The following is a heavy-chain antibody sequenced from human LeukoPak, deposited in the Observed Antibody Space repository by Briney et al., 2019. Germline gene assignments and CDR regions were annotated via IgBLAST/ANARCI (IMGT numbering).Heavy chain of an antibody. Sequence: SETLSLTCAVSGGSISSSNWWSWVRQPPGKGLEWIGEINHSGSTNYNPSLKSRVTISVDTSKNQFSLKLSSVTAADTAVYYCARLNLGQLWSPSIDYWGQGTLVTVSS. V-gene: IGHV4-4*02. CDR2: INHSGST. D-gene: IGHD5-18*01. CDR1: GGSISSSNW. CDR3: ARLNLGQLWSPSIDY. J-gene: IGHJ4*02.